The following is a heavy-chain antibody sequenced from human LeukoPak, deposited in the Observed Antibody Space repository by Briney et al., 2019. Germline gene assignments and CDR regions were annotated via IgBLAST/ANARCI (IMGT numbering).Heavy chain of an antibody. J-gene: IGHJ4*02. CDR3: ARHAPGATGRSNDY. D-gene: IGHD1-26*01. Sequence: SETLSLTCAVYGGSFSGYYWSWVRQPPGKGLEWIGEINHSGSTNYNPSLKSRVTISVDTSKNQFSLKLSSVTAADTAVYYCARHAPGATGRSNDYWGQGTLVTVSS. CDR1: GGSFSGYY. CDR2: INHSGST. V-gene: IGHV4-34*01.